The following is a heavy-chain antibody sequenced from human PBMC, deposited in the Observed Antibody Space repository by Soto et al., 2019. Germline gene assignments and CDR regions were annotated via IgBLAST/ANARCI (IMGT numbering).Heavy chain of an antibody. J-gene: IGHJ4*02. CDR2: INHSGST. CDR1: GGSFSGYY. V-gene: IGHV4-34*01. D-gene: IGHD4-17*01. Sequence: PSETLSLTCAVYGGSFSGYYWSWIRQPPGKGLEWIGEINHSGSTNYNPSLKSRVTISVDTSKNQFSLKLSSVTAADTAVYYCARGPTVSHFDYWGQGTLVT. CDR3: ARGPTVSHFDY.